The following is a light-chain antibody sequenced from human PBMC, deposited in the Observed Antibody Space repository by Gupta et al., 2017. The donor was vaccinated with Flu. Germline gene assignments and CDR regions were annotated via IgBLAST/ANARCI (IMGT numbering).Light chain of an antibody. J-gene: IGKJ4*01. V-gene: IGKV1-39*01. CDR2: AAS. CDR1: QSIRTY. CDR3: QRRDYTPNT. Sequence: DIQMTQSPSSLSASVGDRVTITCRASQSIRTYLNWYQQKPGKAPNVVITAASTLKSGVPSRFSGSGYGTDFILTMSRRQPEDFATYYCQRRDYTPNTFGGGTKVEIK.